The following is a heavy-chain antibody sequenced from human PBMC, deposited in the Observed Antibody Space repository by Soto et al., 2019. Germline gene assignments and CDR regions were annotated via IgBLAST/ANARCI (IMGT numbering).Heavy chain of an antibody. V-gene: IGHV4-34*01. D-gene: IGHD6-13*01. CDR2: INHSGST. CDR1: GGSFSGYY. CDR3: ARRNVAAAAYYFDY. Sequence: PSETLSLTCAVYGGSFSGYYWSWIRQPPGKGLEWIGEINHSGSTNYNPSLKSRVTISVDTSKNQFSLKLSSVTAADTAVYYCARRNVAAAAYYFDYWGQGTLVTVSS. J-gene: IGHJ4*02.